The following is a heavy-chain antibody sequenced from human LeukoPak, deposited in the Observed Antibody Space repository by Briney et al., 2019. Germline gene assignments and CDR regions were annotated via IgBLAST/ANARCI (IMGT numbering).Heavy chain of an antibody. J-gene: IGHJ4*02. CDR1: GYTFTSYD. D-gene: IGHD6-13*01. CDR2: MNPNSGNT. CDR3: ARGARFSSSWYRLFDY. Sequence: ASVKVSCKASGYTFTSYDINWVRQAPGQGLEWMGWMNPNSGNTGYAQKFQGRVTMTRNTSISTAYMELSSLGSEDTAVYYCARGARFSSSWYRLFDYWGQGTLVTVSS. V-gene: IGHV1-8*01.